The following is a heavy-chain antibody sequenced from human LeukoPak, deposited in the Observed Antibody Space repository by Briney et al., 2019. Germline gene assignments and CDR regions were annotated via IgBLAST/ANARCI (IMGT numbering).Heavy chain of an antibody. CDR2: IYYSGST. CDR1: GGSISSYY. D-gene: IGHD2-2*01. CDR3: AGQDIVVVQAFDI. V-gene: IGHV4-59*12. Sequence: SETLSLTCTVSGGSISSYYWSWIRQPPGKGLEWIGYIYYSGSTNYNPSLKSRVTISVDTSKNQFSLKLSSVTAADTAVYYCAGQDIVVVQAFDIWGQGTMVTVSS. J-gene: IGHJ3*02.